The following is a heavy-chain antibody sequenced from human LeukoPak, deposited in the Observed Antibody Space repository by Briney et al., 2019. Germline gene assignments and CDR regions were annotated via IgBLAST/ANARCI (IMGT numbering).Heavy chain of an antibody. V-gene: IGHV4-38-2*02. J-gene: IGHJ3*02. CDR1: GYSISSGYY. Sequence: SETLSLTCTVSGYSISSGYYWGWIRQPPGKGLEWIGSIYHSGSIYYNPSLKSRVTISVDTSKNQFSLKLSSVTAADTAIYYCAHGVVLSGFDIWGQGTMVSVSS. CDR3: AHGVVLSGFDI. CDR2: IYHSGSI. D-gene: IGHD2-8*01.